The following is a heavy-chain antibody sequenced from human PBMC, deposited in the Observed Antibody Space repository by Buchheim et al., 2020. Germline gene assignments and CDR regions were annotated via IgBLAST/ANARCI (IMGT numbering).Heavy chain of an antibody. CDR3: ARGRDGYNYYYYYGMDV. CDR1: GGSFSGYY. J-gene: IGHJ6*02. Sequence: QVQLQQWGAGLLKPSETLSLTCAVYGGSFSGYYWSWIRQPPGKGLEWIGEINHSGSTNYNPSLKSRVTISVDTSKNQFSLKLSSVTAADTAVYYCARGRDGYNYYYYYGMDVWGQGIT. CDR2: INHSGST. D-gene: IGHD5-24*01. V-gene: IGHV4-34*01.